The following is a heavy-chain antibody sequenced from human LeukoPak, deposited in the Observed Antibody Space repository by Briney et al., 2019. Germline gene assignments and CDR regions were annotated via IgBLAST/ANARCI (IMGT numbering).Heavy chain of an antibody. Sequence: GGSLRLSCAASGFTFSSFAMTWVRQAPGKGLEWVSGFDGNGPNTYYADSVKGRRTISRDNSRNTLYLEMNSLRPEDTAIYYCAKPRTTGLGWAQFDYWGQGSLVTVSS. V-gene: IGHV3-23*01. D-gene: IGHD2-8*02. CDR3: AKPRTTGLGWAQFDY. CDR1: GFTFSSFA. J-gene: IGHJ4*02. CDR2: FDGNGPNT.